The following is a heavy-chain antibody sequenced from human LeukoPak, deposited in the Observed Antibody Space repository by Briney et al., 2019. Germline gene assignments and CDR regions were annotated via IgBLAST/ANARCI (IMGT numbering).Heavy chain of an antibody. CDR2: ISGSGANT. J-gene: IGHJ4*02. D-gene: IGHD6-19*01. Sequence: PGGSLRLSCVGSGFTFSSYAMSWVRQAPGKGPEWVSTISGSGANTYYADSVKGRFTISRDNSKSTLYLQMDSLRAEDTAVHYCAKARGTTGWLPYFDYWGQGALVTVSS. V-gene: IGHV3-23*01. CDR1: GFTFSSYA. CDR3: AKARGTTGWLPYFDY.